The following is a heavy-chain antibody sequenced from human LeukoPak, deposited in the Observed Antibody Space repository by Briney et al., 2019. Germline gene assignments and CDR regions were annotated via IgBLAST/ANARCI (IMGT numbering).Heavy chain of an antibody. V-gene: IGHV3-30*02. CDR1: GFTFSSYG. Sequence: GGSLRLSCAASGFTFSSYGMHWVRQAPGKGVEWVTFIRYDGSNKNYADSVKGRFTISRDNSKNTLYLQVNSLRAEDTAVYYCAKDRLATVATGVCFDYWGQGTLVTVSS. D-gene: IGHD4-11*01. CDR2: IRYDGSNK. CDR3: AKDRLATVATGVCFDY. J-gene: IGHJ4*02.